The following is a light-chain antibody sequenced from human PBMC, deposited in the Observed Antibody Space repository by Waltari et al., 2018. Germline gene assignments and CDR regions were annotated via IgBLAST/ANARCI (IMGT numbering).Light chain of an antibody. J-gene: IGKJ4*01. V-gene: IGKV4-1*01. CDR1: QSLLYSSNNKNY. CDR3: QQYYSAPLT. CDR2: WAS. Sequence: DIVLTQSPDSLAVSLGERATINCKSSQSLLYSSNNKNYLAWYQQKPGQPPKQLIYWASSRESGVPDRITGSGSGTDFTLTISSLQAEDVAVYYCQQYYSAPLTFGGGTKVEIK.